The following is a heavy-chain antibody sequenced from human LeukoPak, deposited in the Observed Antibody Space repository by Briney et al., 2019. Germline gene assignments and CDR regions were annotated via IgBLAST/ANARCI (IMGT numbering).Heavy chain of an antibody. CDR2: SGDSDGST. V-gene: IGHV3-23*01. J-gene: IGHJ4*02. CDR3: AKGGCRGTCNPLAY. D-gene: IGHD2-15*01. Sequence: GGSLRLSCAASGFTFSGSGMSWVRQAPGKGLEWISSSGDSDGSTYYADSLKGRFTISRDNSKNTLYLQMNNLRAEDTAVYYCAKGGCRGTCNPLAYWGQEALVTVSP. CDR1: GFTFSGSG.